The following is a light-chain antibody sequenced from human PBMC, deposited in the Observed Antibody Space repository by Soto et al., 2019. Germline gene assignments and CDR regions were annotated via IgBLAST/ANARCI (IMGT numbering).Light chain of an antibody. CDR2: EVS. Sequence: QSVLTQPASVSGSPGQSITISCTGTSSDVGGYNYVSWYQHHPGKAPKLLIYEVSNRPSGVSNRFSGSKSGDTASLTISGLQAEDEAEYYCSSYTSSTTHVFGTGNKLTVL. V-gene: IGLV2-14*01. CDR1: SSDVGGYNY. J-gene: IGLJ1*01. CDR3: SSYTSSTTHV.